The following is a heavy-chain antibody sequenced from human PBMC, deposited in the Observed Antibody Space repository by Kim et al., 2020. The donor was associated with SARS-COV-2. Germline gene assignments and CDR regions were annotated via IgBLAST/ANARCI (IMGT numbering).Heavy chain of an antibody. Sequence: GGSLRLSCAASGFIVSSRYMSWVRQAPGQGLEWVSLIYKAGTTSYPDSVKGRFTISRDNSKNTLYLQMNSLRAEDTAVYYCVRGHVSGSWAFDPWGQGTLVTVSS. CDR1: GFIVSSRY. CDR3: VRGHVSGSWAFDP. J-gene: IGHJ5*02. CDR2: IYKAGTT. V-gene: IGHV3-53*01. D-gene: IGHD3-10*01.